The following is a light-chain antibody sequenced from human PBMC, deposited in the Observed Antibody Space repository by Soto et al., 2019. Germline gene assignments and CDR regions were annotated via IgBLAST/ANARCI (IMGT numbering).Light chain of an antibody. CDR3: QQYGSSPRT. CDR1: QRVDKNY. J-gene: IGKJ1*01. CDR2: DAS. V-gene: IGKV3-20*01. Sequence: IVLTQSPGNLSLSPGEGATLSCRASQRVDKNYLAWYRQKPGQRPRLLIYDASRRATGTPDRFSGSGSGTDFTLTISRLEPEDFAVYYCQQYGSSPRTFGQGTKVEIK.